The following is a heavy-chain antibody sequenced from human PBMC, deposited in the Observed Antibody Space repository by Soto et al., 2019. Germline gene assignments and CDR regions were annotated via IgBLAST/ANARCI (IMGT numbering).Heavy chain of an antibody. Sequence: QVQLVQSGAEVKKPGASVEVSCKASGYTFTGYYLYWVRQAHGQGLEWMGGITPNSGGTNYAQKLEGCVTMTSDTSISTAYMELRRLRSDDTALYYCAREWLLTIGAFDIGGQGTMVTVSS. D-gene: IGHD3-10*01. J-gene: IGHJ3*02. CDR3: AREWLLTIGAFDI. CDR2: ITPNSGGT. V-gene: IGHV1-2*04. CDR1: GYTFTGYY.